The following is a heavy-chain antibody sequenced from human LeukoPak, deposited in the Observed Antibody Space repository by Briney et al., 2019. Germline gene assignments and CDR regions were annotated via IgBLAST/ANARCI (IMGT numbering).Heavy chain of an antibody. V-gene: IGHV1-69*04. J-gene: IGHJ4*02. Sequence: VASVKVSCKASGGTFSSYAISWVRQAPGQGLGWMGRIIPIFGIANYAQKFQGRVTITADKSTSTAYMELSSLRSEDTAVYYCARDRGLVVAAIGYLDYWGQGTLVTVSS. CDR2: IIPIFGIA. D-gene: IGHD2-15*01. CDR3: ARDRGLVVAAIGYLDY. CDR1: GGTFSSYA.